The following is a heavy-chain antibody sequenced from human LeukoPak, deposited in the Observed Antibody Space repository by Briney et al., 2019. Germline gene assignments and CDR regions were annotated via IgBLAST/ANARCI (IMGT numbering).Heavy chain of an antibody. Sequence: SVKVSCKASGGTFSSYAISWVRQAPGQGLEWMGGIIPIFGTANYAQKFQGRVTITTGESTSTAYMELSSLRSEDTAVYYCASRFKVGCGDCDYLDYWGQGTLVTVSS. CDR2: IIPIFGTA. D-gene: IGHD2-21*02. CDR3: ASRFKVGCGDCDYLDY. V-gene: IGHV1-69*05. CDR1: GGTFSSYA. J-gene: IGHJ4*02.